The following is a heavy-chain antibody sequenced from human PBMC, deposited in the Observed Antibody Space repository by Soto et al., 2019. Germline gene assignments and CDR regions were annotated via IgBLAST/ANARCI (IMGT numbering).Heavy chain of an antibody. D-gene: IGHD3-10*01. Sequence: GGSLRLSCAASGFTFSSYAMSWVRQAPGKGLEWVSAISGSGGSTYYADSVKGRFTISRDNSKNTLYLQMNSLRAEDTAVYYCANYWFGETIVGYNWFDPWGQGTLVTVSS. CDR2: ISGSGGST. V-gene: IGHV3-23*01. CDR1: GFTFSSYA. CDR3: ANYWFGETIVGYNWFDP. J-gene: IGHJ5*02.